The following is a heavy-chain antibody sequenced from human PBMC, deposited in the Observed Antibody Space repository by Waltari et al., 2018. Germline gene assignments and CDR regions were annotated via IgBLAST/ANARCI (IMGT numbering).Heavy chain of an antibody. CDR2: SYHSGST. J-gene: IGHJ4*02. V-gene: IGHV4-38-2*01. Sequence: QVQLQESGPGLVKPSETLSLTCAVSGYSISSGYYWGWTRQPPGKGLEWIGSSYHSGSTYYNPSLKSRVTISVDTSKNQFSLKLSSVTAADTAVYYCARGGTLSGNPGGSSFPAYWGQGTLVTVSS. CDR3: ARGGTLSGNPGGSSFPAY. D-gene: IGHD1-26*01. CDR1: GYSISSGYY.